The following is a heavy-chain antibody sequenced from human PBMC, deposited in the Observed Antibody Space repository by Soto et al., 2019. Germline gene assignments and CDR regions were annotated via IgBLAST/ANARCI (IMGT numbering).Heavy chain of an antibody. J-gene: IGHJ4*02. CDR1: GFTFSSYG. Sequence: PGGSLRLSCAASGFTFSSYGMHWVRQAPGKGLEWVAVISYDGSNKYYADSVKGRFTISRDNSKNTLYLQMNSLRAEDTAVYYCAKGVPLNSRTTYNDNDYWGQGTLVTVSS. V-gene: IGHV3-30*18. D-gene: IGHD1-7*01. CDR3: AKGVPLNSRTTYNDNDY. CDR2: ISYDGSNK.